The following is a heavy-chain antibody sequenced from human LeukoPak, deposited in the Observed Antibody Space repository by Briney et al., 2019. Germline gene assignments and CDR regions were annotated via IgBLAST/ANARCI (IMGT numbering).Heavy chain of an antibody. V-gene: IGHV1-24*01. D-gene: IGHD6-19*01. J-gene: IGHJ5*02. Sequence: ASVKVSCKASGYTFTGYYMHWVRQAPGKGLEWMGGFDPEDGETIYAQKFQGRVTMTEDTSTDTAYMELSSLRSEDTAVYYCATVVFIAVAGNNWFDPWGQGTLVTVSS. CDR1: GYTFTGYY. CDR3: ATVVFIAVAGNNWFDP. CDR2: FDPEDGET.